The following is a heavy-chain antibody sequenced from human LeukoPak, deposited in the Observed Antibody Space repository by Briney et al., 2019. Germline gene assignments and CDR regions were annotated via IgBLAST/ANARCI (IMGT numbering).Heavy chain of an antibody. CDR3: ARDRQDYYDSSGYFDN. J-gene: IGHJ4*01. CDR1: GYTFTNYG. V-gene: IGHV1-18*01. D-gene: IGHD3-22*01. Sequence: GASVKVSCKASGYTFTNYGISWVRQAPGQGLQWMGWISAKNGNTKYAEKFQGRGTMTTDTSTNTAYMELRSLRSDDTAVYYCARDRQDYYDSSGYFDNWGHRTLVTVSS. CDR2: ISAKNGNT.